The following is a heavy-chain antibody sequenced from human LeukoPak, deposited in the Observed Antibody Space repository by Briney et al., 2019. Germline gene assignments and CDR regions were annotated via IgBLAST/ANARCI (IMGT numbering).Heavy chain of an antibody. CDR3: AHRGDITMVRGVSPIRGWFDP. CDR2: IYWNDDK. V-gene: IGHV2-5*01. D-gene: IGHD3-10*01. Sequence: ASGPTLVKPTQTLTLTCTFSGFSLSTSGVGVGWIRQPPGKALEWLAVIYWNDDKRYSPVLKSGLTITKDTSKNQVVLTMTNMDPVDTATYYCAHRGDITMVRGVSPIRGWFDPWGQGTLVTVSS. CDR1: GFSLSTSGVG. J-gene: IGHJ5*02.